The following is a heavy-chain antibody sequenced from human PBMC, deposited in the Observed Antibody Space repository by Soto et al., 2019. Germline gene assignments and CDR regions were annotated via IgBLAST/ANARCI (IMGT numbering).Heavy chain of an antibody. Sequence: GGSLRLSCAASGFTFNDAWMNWVRQAPGKGLEWVGHIKSYIDGGTTAYAALVKGRFTISRDDSESRVYLQMNSLRTEDTALYYCMTDRQFRPAYWGQGTLITVYS. J-gene: IGHJ4*02. CDR3: MTDRQFRPAY. CDR1: GFTFNDAW. V-gene: IGHV3-15*07. CDR2: IKSYIDGGTT.